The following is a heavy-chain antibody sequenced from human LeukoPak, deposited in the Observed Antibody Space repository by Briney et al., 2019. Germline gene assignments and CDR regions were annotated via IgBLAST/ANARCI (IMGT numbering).Heavy chain of an antibody. V-gene: IGHV3-23*01. CDR3: AKDGRQWLVQGD. CDR2: ISGSGGST. Sequence: GGSLRLSCAASGFTFSSYAMSWVRQAPGKGLEWVSAISGSGGSTYYADSVKGRFTISRDNSKNTLYLQMNSLRAEDTVVYYCAKDGRQWLVQGDWGQGTLVTVSS. D-gene: IGHD6-19*01. J-gene: IGHJ4*02. CDR1: GFTFSSYA.